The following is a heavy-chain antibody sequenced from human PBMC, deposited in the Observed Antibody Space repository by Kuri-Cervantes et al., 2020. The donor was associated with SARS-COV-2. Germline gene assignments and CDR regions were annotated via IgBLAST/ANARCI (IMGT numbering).Heavy chain of an antibody. Sequence: SQTLSLTCAVYGGSFSGYYWSWIRQPPGKGLEWIGEINHSGSTNYNPSLKSRVTISVDTSKNQFSLKLSSVTAADPAVYYCARTQFDISSSWYGFSGFLDYWGQGTLVTVSS. V-gene: IGHV4-34*01. CDR3: ARTQFDISSSWYGFSGFLDY. CDR2: INHSGST. J-gene: IGHJ4*02. CDR1: GGSFSGYY. D-gene: IGHD6-13*01.